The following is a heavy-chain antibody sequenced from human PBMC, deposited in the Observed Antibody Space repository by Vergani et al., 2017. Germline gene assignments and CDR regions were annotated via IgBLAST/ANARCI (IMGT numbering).Heavy chain of an antibody. CDR1: GFTFSTYA. V-gene: IGHV3-23*01. CDR2: IDNSGRSI. J-gene: IGHJ4*02. D-gene: IGHD3-22*01. CDR3: AGPQGTSAYYYCGFDY. Sequence: EVHLLESGGGLRQPGGSLKLSCAASGFTFSTYAMSWVRQVPGKGLEWVATIDNSGRSIYYTDSVTGRFTISRDNSKSTLSLQMNSLTAEDTAIYYCAGPQGTSAYYYCGFDYWGQGILVTVSS.